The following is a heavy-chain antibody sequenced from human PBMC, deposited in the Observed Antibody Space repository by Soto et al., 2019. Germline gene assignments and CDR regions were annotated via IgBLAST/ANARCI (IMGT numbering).Heavy chain of an antibody. J-gene: IGHJ4*02. CDR1: GFTFSTQD. CDR3: ATLRSAAHFDY. CDR2: IGSTGIDS. D-gene: IGHD6-13*01. Sequence: GGSLRLSCATSGFTFSTQDMTWVRQAPGKGLEWVSSIGSTGIDSYHADSVKGRFTIFRDNFKSTLYLQMTSLRVEDTALYYCATLRSAAHFDYWGQGTLVTVSS. V-gene: IGHV3-23*05.